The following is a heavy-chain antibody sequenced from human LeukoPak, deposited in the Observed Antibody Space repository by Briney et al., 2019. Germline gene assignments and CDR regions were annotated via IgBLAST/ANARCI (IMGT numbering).Heavy chain of an antibody. CDR2: IYYSGST. D-gene: IGHD2-2*01. Sequence: SETLSLTCTVSGGSISSYYWSWIRQLPGKGLEWIGYIYYSGSTSYNPSLKSRVTISVDTSKNQISLKVRSVTAADTAVYYCARTTEDCSSTSCYQYWFDPWGQGTLVTVSS. V-gene: IGHV4-59*01. J-gene: IGHJ5*02. CDR1: GGSISSYY. CDR3: ARTTEDCSSTSCYQYWFDP.